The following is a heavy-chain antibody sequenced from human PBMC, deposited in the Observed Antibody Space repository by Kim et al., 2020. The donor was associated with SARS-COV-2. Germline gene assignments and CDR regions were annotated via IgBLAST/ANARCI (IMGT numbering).Heavy chain of an antibody. D-gene: IGHD3-9*01. CDR3: ARATIGTWDDY. J-gene: IGHJ4*02. CDR2: K. Sequence: KYYVDAVKDRFTNTRENAKTSLYLQMNSLGAEDAAVYYCARATIGTWDDYWGQGTLVTVSS. V-gene: IGHV3-7*04.